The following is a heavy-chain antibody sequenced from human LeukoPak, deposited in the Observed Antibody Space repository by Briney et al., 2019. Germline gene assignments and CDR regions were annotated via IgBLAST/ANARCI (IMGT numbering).Heavy chain of an antibody. CDR3: AKDSSGYEGGY. V-gene: IGHV3-23*01. Sequence: GGSLRLSCAASCFTFSSYAMSWVRQAPGKGLEWVSAISGSGGSTYYADSVNGRSTTSRDNSNNTLNLQMKGLRAEDTAVCYCAKDSSGYEGGYWGQGTLVTVSS. CDR1: CFTFSSYA. D-gene: IGHD3-22*01. CDR2: ISGSGGST. J-gene: IGHJ4*02.